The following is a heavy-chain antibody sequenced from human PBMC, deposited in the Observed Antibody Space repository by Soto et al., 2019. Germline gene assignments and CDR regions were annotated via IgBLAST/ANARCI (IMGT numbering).Heavy chain of an antibody. CDR2: IYYSGST. D-gene: IGHD1-1*01. CDR1: GGSISSGDYY. J-gene: IGHJ4*02. V-gene: IGHV4-30-4*01. CDR3: ARARAGTTSYYFDY. Sequence: PSETLSPTCTVSGGSISSGDYYWSWIRQPPGKGLEWIGYIYYSGSTYYNPSLKSRVTISVDTSKNQFSLKLSSVTAADTAVYYCARARAGTTSYYFDYWGQGTLVTVSS.